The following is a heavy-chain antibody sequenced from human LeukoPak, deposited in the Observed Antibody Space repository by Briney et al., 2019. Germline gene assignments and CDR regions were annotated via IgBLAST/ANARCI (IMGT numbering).Heavy chain of an antibody. CDR1: GGSFSGYY. D-gene: IGHD3-22*01. Sequence: SETLSLTCAVYGGSFSGYYWSWIRRPPGKGLEWIGEINHSGSTNYNPSLKSRVTISVDTSKNQFSLKLSSVTAADTAVYYCARERPIVVFDYWGQGTLVTVSS. CDR2: INHSGST. J-gene: IGHJ4*02. CDR3: ARERPIVVFDY. V-gene: IGHV4-34*01.